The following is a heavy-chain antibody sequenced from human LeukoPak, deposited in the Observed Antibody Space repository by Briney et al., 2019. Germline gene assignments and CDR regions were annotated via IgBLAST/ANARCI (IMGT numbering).Heavy chain of an antibody. CDR3: AQLYYDSSGYYGGY. CDR2: IYYSGST. V-gene: IGHV4-39*07. Sequence: SETLSLTCTVSGGFISSSSYYWGWIRQPPGKGLEWIGSIYYSGSTYYNPSLKSRVTISVDTSKNQFSLKLNYVTAADTAVYYWAQLYYDSSGYYGGYWGQGNLVTVSS. CDR1: GGFISSSSYY. D-gene: IGHD3-22*01. J-gene: IGHJ4*02.